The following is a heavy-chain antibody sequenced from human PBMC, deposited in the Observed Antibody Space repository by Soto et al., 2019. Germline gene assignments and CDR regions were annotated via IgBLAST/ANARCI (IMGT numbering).Heavy chain of an antibody. D-gene: IGHD6-6*01. J-gene: IGHJ4*02. CDR3: ARSIADRTPDGFDY. CDR1: GGSISSSNW. CDR2: IYHSGST. Sequence: QVQLQESGPGLVKPSGTLSLTCTVSGGSISSSNWWIWVRQPPGKGLEWIGEIYHSGSTNYNPSLQSRVTISVDKSKNQFSLRLSSVTAADTAVYYCARSIADRTPDGFDYWGQGTLVTVSS. V-gene: IGHV4-4*02.